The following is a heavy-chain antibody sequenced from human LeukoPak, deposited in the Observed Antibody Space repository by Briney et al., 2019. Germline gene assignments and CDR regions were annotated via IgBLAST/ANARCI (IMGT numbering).Heavy chain of an antibody. D-gene: IGHD2-2*01. V-gene: IGHV5-51*01. Sequence: GESLKISCKGSGYSFTSYWIGWVRQMPGKVLEWMGIIYPGDSDTRYSPSFQGQVTISADKSISTAYLQWSSLKASDPAMYYCARLGGSCSSTSCLYYYYYYYMDVWGKGTTVTVSS. CDR3: ARLGGSCSSTSCLYYYYYYYMDV. CDR1: GYSFTSYW. CDR2: IYPGDSDT. J-gene: IGHJ6*03.